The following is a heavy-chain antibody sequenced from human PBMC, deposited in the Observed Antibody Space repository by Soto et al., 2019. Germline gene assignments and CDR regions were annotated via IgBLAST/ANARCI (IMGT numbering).Heavy chain of an antibody. CDR1: GISFSNHG. CDR2: IWYDGNNK. CDR3: ATGVYCGGDCYKDY. J-gene: IGHJ4*02. V-gene: IGHV3-33*01. Sequence: QVQLEESGGGVVQPGTSLTLSCTTSGISFSNHGMHWVRQAPGKGLEWVAVIWYDGNNKYYGDSVKGRFTISRDNSKNTVYLQMNSLRVEETAVYYCATGVYCGGDCYKDYWGQGTLVTVSP. D-gene: IGHD2-21*02.